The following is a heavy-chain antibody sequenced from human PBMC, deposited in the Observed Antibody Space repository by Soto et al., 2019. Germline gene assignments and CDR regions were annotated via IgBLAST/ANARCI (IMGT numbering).Heavy chain of an antibody. V-gene: IGHV1-18*04. CDR2: VSPYNGDT. J-gene: IGHJ6*02. Sequence: ASVKVSCKAFGYTFTTYGINWVRQAPGQGLEWMGWVSPYNGDTAYAQKVQGRVTMTTDTSTRTAYLELGSLRSDDTAVYYCAREVGHMDVWGQGTTVTVSS. CDR3: AREVGHMDV. CDR1: GYTFTTYG.